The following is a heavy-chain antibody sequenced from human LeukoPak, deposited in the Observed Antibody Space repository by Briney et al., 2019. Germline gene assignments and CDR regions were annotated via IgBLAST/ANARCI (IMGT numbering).Heavy chain of an antibody. V-gene: IGHV3-48*01. Sequence: SGGSLRLSCAASGFTFSSYSMNWVRQAPGKGLEWVSYISSSSSTIYYADSVKGRFTISRDNAKNSLYLQMNSLRAEDTAVYYCARGSPLWFGELFPPYFDYWGQGTLVTVSS. J-gene: IGHJ4*02. CDR3: ARGSPLWFGELFPPYFDY. D-gene: IGHD3-10*01. CDR1: GFTFSSYS. CDR2: ISSSSSTI.